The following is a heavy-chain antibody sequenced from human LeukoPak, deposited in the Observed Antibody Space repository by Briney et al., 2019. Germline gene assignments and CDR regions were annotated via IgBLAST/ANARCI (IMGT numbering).Heavy chain of an antibody. V-gene: IGHV4-4*07. CDR3: ARDRSREPGRATYYYYMDV. J-gene: IGHJ6*03. D-gene: IGHD1-26*01. CDR2: IYTSGST. Sequence: SETLSLTCTVSGDSISSYYWSWIRQPAGKGLEWIGRIYTSGSTNYNPSLKSRVTMSVDTSKNQFSLKLSSVTAADTAMYYCARDRSREPGRATYYYYMDVWSKGTTVTVSS. CDR1: GDSISSYY.